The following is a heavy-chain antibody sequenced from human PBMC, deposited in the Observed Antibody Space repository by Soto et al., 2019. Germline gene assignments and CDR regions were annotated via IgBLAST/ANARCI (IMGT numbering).Heavy chain of an antibody. CDR3: TTGIRFWSGYGVDY. Sequence: GGSLRLSCAASGFTFSNAWMSWVRQAPGKGLEWVGRIKSKTDGGTTDYAAPVKGRFTISRDDSKNTLYLQMNSLKTEDTAVYYCTTGIRFWSGYGVDYWGQGTLVTVSS. D-gene: IGHD3-3*01. V-gene: IGHV3-15*01. CDR2: IKSKTDGGTT. J-gene: IGHJ4*02. CDR1: GFTFSNAW.